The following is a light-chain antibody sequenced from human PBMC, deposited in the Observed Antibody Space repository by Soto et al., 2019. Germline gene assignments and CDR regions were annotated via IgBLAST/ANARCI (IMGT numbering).Light chain of an antibody. CDR2: DAS. CDR3: QQRSNWPLT. J-gene: IGKJ4*01. CDR1: QSVNSY. V-gene: IGKV3-11*01. Sequence: EIVLTQSPATLSLSPGERATLSCRASQSVNSYLAWYQQKPGQPPRLLIYDASNRATGIPARCSGSGSGTAFTLTISSLEPEEFAVYYRQQRSNWPLTFGGGTKVEIK.